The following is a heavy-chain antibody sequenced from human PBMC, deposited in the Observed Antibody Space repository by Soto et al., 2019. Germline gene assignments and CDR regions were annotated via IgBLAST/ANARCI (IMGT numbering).Heavy chain of an antibody. CDR3: ARGSGYDRDFDF. CDR1: GFIFNTYG. J-gene: IGHJ4*02. CDR2: TWYDGSDK. V-gene: IGHV3-33*01. Sequence: QVQLVESGGGVVQPGRSLRLSCAASGFIFNTYGMHWVRQAPGKGLEWVAGTWYDGSDKHYADSVKGRLTISRDNSKNTLYLEMNSLRVEDTAVYYCARGSGYDRDFDFWGQGTLVTVSS. D-gene: IGHD5-12*01.